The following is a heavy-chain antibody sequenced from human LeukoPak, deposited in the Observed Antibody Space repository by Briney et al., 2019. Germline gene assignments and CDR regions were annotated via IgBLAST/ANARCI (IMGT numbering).Heavy chain of an antibody. CDR3: ARVSTPSAYDPFDF. CDR1: GYSFTSHW. J-gene: IGHJ4*02. V-gene: IGHV5-51*01. CDR2: IYPGDFDT. D-gene: IGHD5-12*01. Sequence: GESLKISCRGSGYSFTSHWIGWVRQMPGKGLEWMGIIYPGDFDTRYSPSFQGQVTISADKSISTAYLQWSSLKASDTAMYYCARVSTPSAYDPFDFWGQGTLVTVSS.